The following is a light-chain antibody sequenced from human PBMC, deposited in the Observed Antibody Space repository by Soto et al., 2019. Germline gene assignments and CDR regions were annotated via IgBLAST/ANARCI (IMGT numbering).Light chain of an antibody. J-gene: IGKJ1*01. CDR3: QMYNSAPWT. Sequence: DIQMTQSPSSLSASVGDRVTITCRASQGISSYLAWYQQKPGKVPKTLIYAASTLQSGVPSRFSGSGSETSFTHTNSSMQPEDVATYYCQMYNSAPWTFGQGTKVDIK. CDR1: QGISSY. CDR2: AAS. V-gene: IGKV1-27*01.